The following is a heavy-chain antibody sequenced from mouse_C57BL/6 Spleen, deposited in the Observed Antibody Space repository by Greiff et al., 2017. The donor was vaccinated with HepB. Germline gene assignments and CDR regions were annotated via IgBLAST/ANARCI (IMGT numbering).Heavy chain of an antibody. CDR3: ARRGDYDRGYYYAMDY. V-gene: IGHV1-9*01. CDR1: GYTFTGYW. Sequence: VQLQQSGAELMKPGASVKLSCKATGYTFTGYWIEWVKQRPGHGLEWIGEILPGSGSTNYNEKFKGKATFTADTSSNPAYMQLSSLTTEDSAIYYCARRGDYDRGYYYAMDYWGQGTSVTVSS. CDR2: ILPGSGST. D-gene: IGHD2-4*01. J-gene: IGHJ4*01.